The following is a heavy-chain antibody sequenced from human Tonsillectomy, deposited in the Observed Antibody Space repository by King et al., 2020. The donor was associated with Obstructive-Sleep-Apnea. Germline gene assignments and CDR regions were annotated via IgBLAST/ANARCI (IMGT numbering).Heavy chain of an antibody. Sequence: VQLVESGGGLVKPGGSLRLSCAASGFTFSSYSMNWVRQAPGKGLEWVSSIMSGSSYIYYSDSVKGLFTIARDNAKNSLYLQMNSLRAEDTAVYYCARPAAYYYDSSGYGYYGMDVWGQGTTVTVSS. CDR1: GFTFSSYS. D-gene: IGHD3-22*01. CDR3: ARPAAYYYDSSGYGYYGMDV. V-gene: IGHV3-21*01. J-gene: IGHJ6*02. CDR2: IMSGSSYI.